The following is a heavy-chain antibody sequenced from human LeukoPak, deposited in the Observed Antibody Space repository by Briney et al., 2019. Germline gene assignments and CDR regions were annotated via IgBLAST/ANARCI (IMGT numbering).Heavy chain of an antibody. CDR3: ASTFYGDSPPY. CDR2: VGRSGVDT. V-gene: IGHV3-23*01. CDR1: GFTFSSYA. D-gene: IGHD4-17*01. J-gene: IGHJ4*02. Sequence: GGSLRLSCVASGFTFSSYAVSWFRQAPGKGLEWVSTVGRSGVDTYYADSVRGRFTISKDSSKNTLQMNSLRAEDTAVYYCASTFYGDSPPYWGQGTLVTVSS.